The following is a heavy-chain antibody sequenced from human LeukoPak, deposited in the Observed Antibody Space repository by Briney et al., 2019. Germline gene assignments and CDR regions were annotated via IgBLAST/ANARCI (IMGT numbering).Heavy chain of an antibody. V-gene: IGHV4-4*07. CDR1: GGSISSYY. CDR3: ARDMYSSGWYEGFDY. D-gene: IGHD6-19*01. Sequence: SETLSLTCTVSGGSISSYYWSWIRQPAGKGLEWIGRIDTSGNTNYKPSLKSRVTMSVDTSKNQFSLKLSSVTAADTAVYYCARDMYSSGWYEGFDYWGQGTLVTVSS. J-gene: IGHJ4*02. CDR2: IDTSGNT.